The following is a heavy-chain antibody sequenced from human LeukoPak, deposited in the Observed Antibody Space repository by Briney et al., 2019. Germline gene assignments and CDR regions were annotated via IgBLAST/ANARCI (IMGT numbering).Heavy chain of an antibody. Sequence: GGSLRLSCAASGFTFSSYAMHWVRQAPGKGLEYVSAISSNGGSTYYANSVKGRFTISRDNSKNTLYLQMGSLRAEDMAVYYCAREGCSGGSCFDYYYYYYMDVWGKGTTVTVSS. J-gene: IGHJ6*03. CDR3: AREGCSGGSCFDYYYYYYMDV. D-gene: IGHD2-15*01. CDR1: GFTFSSYA. V-gene: IGHV3-64*01. CDR2: ISSNGGST.